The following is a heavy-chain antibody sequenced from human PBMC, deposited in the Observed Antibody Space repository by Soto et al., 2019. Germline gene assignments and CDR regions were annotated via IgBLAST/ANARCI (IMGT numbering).Heavy chain of an antibody. Sequence: QVLLVESGGGVVQSGRSLTLSCAASGFSLRTYGMQWLRRAPGKGLEWVAFIWYDGTKKFYANSVKGRSTISKDNSNNILYLQMSGLRAEDTAVYYCARDVVTAVAGSVNWFDPWGQGTLVTVSS. D-gene: IGHD6-19*01. V-gene: IGHV3-33*01. CDR2: IWYDGTKK. CDR1: GFSLRTYG. J-gene: IGHJ5*02. CDR3: ARDVVTAVAGSVNWFDP.